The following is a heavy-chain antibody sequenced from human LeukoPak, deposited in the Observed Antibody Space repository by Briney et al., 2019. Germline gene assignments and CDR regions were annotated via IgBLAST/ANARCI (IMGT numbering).Heavy chain of an antibody. CDR3: ARANSIYCSSTSCWGPMDV. CDR1: GYTFTSYG. Sequence: ASVKVSCKASGYTFTSYGISWVRQATGQGLEWMGWMNPNSGNTGYAQKFQGRVTMTRNTSISTAYMELSSLRSEDTAVYYCARANSIYCSSTSCWGPMDVWGKGTTVTISS. CDR2: MNPNSGNT. D-gene: IGHD2-2*01. J-gene: IGHJ6*04. V-gene: IGHV1-8*02.